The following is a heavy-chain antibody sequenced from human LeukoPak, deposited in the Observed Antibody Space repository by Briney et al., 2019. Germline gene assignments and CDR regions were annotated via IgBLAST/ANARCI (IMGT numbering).Heavy chain of an antibody. D-gene: IGHD5-24*01. V-gene: IGHV4-34*01. CDR2: INHSGST. J-gene: IGHJ4*02. CDR1: GGSFSGYY. Sequence: SETLSLTCAVYGGSFSGYYWSWIRQPPGKGLEWIGEINHSGSTNYNPSLKSRVTISVDTSKNQFSLKLSSVTAADTAVYYCAGVGRWLQGPWGQGTLVTVSS. CDR3: AGVGRWLQGP.